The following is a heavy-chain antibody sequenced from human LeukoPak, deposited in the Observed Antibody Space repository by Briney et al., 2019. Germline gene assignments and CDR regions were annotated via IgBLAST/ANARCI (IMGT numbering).Heavy chain of an antibody. CDR1: GGSISSGGYS. CDR3: ARDSGYSYGA. D-gene: IGHD5-18*01. J-gene: IGHJ5*02. Sequence: PSETLSLTCTVSGGSISSGGYSWSWIRQHPVKGLEWIGYIYYSGSTYYNPSLKSRVTISVDTSKNQFSLKLSSVTAADTAVYYCARDSGYSYGAWGQGTLVTVSS. V-gene: IGHV4-31*03. CDR2: IYYSGST.